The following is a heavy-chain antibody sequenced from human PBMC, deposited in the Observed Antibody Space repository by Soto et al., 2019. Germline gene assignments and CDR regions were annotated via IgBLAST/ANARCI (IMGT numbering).Heavy chain of an antibody. Sequence: XESLSLNCAASGFTFSSYAKSWVRQAPGKGLEWVSAISGSGGSTYYADSVKGRFTISRDNSKNTLYLQMNSLRAEDTAVYYCAKDFSHIAVAGPDSWGQGTLVTVPQ. V-gene: IGHV3-23*01. D-gene: IGHD6-19*01. CDR2: ISGSGGST. J-gene: IGHJ4*02. CDR3: AKDFSHIAVAGPDS. CDR1: GFTFSSYA.